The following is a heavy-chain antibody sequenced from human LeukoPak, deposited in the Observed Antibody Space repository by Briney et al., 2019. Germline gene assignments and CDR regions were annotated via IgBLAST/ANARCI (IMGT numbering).Heavy chain of an antibody. CDR2: ISTRGST. J-gene: IGHJ5*02. D-gene: IGHD1-26*01. V-gene: IGHV4-4*07. CDR1: GDAMSDDF. CDR3: ATLVRSGSYYWRWFDP. Sequence: PSETLSLTCSVSGDAMSDDFWSWIRLPAGKGLEWIGRISTRGSTYYNPSLKSRVTISIGTSKNQFSLKLTSVTAADTAVFYCATLVRSGSYYWRWFDPWGQGTLVTVSS.